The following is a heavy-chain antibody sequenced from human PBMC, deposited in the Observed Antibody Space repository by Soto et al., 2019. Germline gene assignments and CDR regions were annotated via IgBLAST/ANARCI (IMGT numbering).Heavy chain of an antibody. D-gene: IGHD3-3*01. CDR2: ISNRGDYT. CDR1: GFTFSVDA. V-gene: IGHV3-23*01. Sequence: EVQLLESGGGLVQPGGSLRLSCVASGFTFSVDAMSWVRQTPGKGLEWVSGISNRGDYTYYAHSVKGRFTVSRDNSKDTLYLQMNSLRVEDTAIYYCSKGLRFCDLWGQGTTVTVSS. CDR3: SKGLRFCDL. J-gene: IGHJ6*02.